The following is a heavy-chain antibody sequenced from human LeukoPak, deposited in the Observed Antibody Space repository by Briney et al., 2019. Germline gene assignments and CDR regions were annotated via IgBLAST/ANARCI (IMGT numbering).Heavy chain of an antibody. CDR2: INPNSGGT. D-gene: IGHD5-18*01. CDR1: GGSFSDFS. CDR3: ARDKIQLRGFDP. J-gene: IGHJ5*02. Sequence: ASVKVSCMASGGSFSDFSIAWLRQAPGQGLEWMGWINPNSGGTNYAQKFQGRVTMTRDTSISTAYMELSRLRSDDTAVYYCARDKIQLRGFDPWAREPWSPSPQ. V-gene: IGHV1-2*02.